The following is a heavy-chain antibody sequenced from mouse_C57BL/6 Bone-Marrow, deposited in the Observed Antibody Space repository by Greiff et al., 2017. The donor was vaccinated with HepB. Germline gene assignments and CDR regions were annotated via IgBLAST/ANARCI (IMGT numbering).Heavy chain of an antibody. CDR3: ARRDYYNYAMDY. Sequence: VQLQQSGPELVKPGASVKISCKASGYTFTSYWMHWVKQRPGQGLEWIGYINPSSGYTKYNQKFKDKATLTADKSSSTAYMQLSSLTYEDSAVYYCARRDYYNYAMDYWGQGTSVTVSS. D-gene: IGHD2-12*01. V-gene: IGHV1-7*01. CDR1: GYTFTSYW. CDR2: INPSSGYT. J-gene: IGHJ4*01.